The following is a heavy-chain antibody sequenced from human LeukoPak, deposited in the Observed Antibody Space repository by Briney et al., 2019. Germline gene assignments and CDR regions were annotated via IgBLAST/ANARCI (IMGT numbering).Heavy chain of an antibody. CDR2: MNPNSGNT. CDR1: GYTFTSYD. CDR3: ARGPYDSSAYHFDC. J-gene: IGHJ4*02. V-gene: IGHV1-8*01. D-gene: IGHD3-22*01. Sequence: GASVKVSCKASGYTFTSYDINWVRQATGQGLEWMGWMNPNSGNTGYAQKFQGRVTMTKNTSISTAYMEMSGLRSEDTAVYYCARGPYDSSAYHFDCWGQGTLVTVSS.